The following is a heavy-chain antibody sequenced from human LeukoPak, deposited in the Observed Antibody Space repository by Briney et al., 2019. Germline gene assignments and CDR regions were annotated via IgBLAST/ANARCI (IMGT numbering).Heavy chain of an antibody. CDR1: GYTLTELS. Sequence: ASVKVSCKVSGYTLTELSMHCVRQAPGKGLEWMGGFDPEDGETIYAQKFQGRVTMTEDTSTDTAYMELSSLRSEDTAVYYCATSFWSGYPSNWFDPWGQGTLVTVSS. V-gene: IGHV1-24*01. J-gene: IGHJ5*02. CDR2: FDPEDGET. CDR3: ATSFWSGYPSNWFDP. D-gene: IGHD3-3*01.